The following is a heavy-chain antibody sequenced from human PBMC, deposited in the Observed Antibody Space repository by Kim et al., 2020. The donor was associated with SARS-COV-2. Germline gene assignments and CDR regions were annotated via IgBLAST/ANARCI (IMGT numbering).Heavy chain of an antibody. CDR1: GGSISSYY. J-gene: IGHJ4*02. V-gene: IGHV4-59*13. Sequence: SETLSLTCTVSGGSISSYYWSWIRQPPGKGLEWIGYIYYSGSTNYNPSLKSRVTISVDTSKNQFSLKLSSVTAADTAVYYCARDLKGPIWDWGQGTLVTVSS. CDR2: IYYSGST. D-gene: IGHD3-10*01. CDR3: ARDLKGPIWD.